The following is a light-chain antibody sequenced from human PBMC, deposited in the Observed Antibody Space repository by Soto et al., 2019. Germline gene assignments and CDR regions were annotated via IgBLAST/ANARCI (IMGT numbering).Light chain of an antibody. CDR3: QQYYSYSPLT. Sequence: DIQMTQSPSTLSASVGDRITITCRASQTISAWLAWYQQKPGKAPKLLLFDASRLESGVPSRFSGSGAGTEFTLTISSLQADDFATYYCQQYYSYSPLTFGGGTKVEIK. CDR1: QTISAW. V-gene: IGKV1-5*01. J-gene: IGKJ4*01. CDR2: DAS.